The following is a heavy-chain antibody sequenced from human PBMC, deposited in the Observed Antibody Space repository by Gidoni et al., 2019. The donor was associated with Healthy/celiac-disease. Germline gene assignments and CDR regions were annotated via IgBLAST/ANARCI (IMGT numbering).Heavy chain of an antibody. CDR2: TRNKDNSYTT. V-gene: IGHV3-72*01. D-gene: IGHD2-2*01. J-gene: IGHJ3*02. CDR1: GFTFSHHY. Sequence: EVQLVESGGGLVQPGGSLRLSCAASGFTFSHHYMDWVRQAPGKGLEWVGRTRNKDNSYTTEYAASVKGRFTISRDDSKNSLYLQMNSLKTEDTAVYYCARENFCSSTSCYAFSNAFDIWGQGTMVTVSS. CDR3: ARENFCSSTSCYAFSNAFDI.